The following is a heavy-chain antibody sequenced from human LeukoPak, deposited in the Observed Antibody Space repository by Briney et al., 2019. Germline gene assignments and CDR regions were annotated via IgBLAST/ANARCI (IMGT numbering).Heavy chain of an antibody. CDR2: IYYSGST. J-gene: IGHJ3*02. CDR3: ARVDTATLDAFDI. D-gene: IGHD5-18*01. CDR1: GGSTSSYY. Sequence: SETLSLTCTVSGGSTSSYYWSWIRQPPGKGLEWIGYIYYSGSTNYNPSLKSRVTISVDTSKNQFSLKLSSVTAADTAVYYCARVDTATLDAFDIWGQGTMVTVSS. V-gene: IGHV4-59*01.